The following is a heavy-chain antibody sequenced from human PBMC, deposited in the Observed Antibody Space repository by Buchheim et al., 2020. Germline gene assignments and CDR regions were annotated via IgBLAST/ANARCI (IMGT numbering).Heavy chain of an antibody. J-gene: IGHJ4*02. D-gene: IGHD4-17*01. Sequence: QVQLQESGPGLVKPSQTLSLTCTVSGVSINTGTFYWSWIRQHPGKGLEWIGYVYYTGRAYSNPSLKSRVSMSVDKSQNQFSLNLASVTAADTAVYYCARDRGAHDFGPIDYWGQGAL. V-gene: IGHV4-31*03. CDR2: VYYTGRA. CDR1: GVSINTGTFY. CDR3: ARDRGAHDFGPIDY.